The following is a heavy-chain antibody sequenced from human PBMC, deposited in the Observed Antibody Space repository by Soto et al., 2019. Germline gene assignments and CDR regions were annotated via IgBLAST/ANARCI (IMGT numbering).Heavy chain of an antibody. D-gene: IGHD6-13*01. CDR3: AREVIVAAAGTYYYYGMDV. CDR2: IIPIFGTA. Sequence: SVKVSCKASGGTFSSYAISWVRQAPGQGLEWMGGIIPIFGTANYAQKFQGRVTITADKSTSTAYMELSSLRSEDTAVYYCAREVIVAAAGTYYYYGMDVWGQGTTVTVSS. J-gene: IGHJ6*02. CDR1: GGTFSSYA. V-gene: IGHV1-69*06.